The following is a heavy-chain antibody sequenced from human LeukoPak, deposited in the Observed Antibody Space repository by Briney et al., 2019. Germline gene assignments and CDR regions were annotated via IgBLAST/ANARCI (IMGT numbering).Heavy chain of an antibody. J-gene: IGHJ6*04. CDR2: ISGSGGST. CDR1: GFTFSSYA. Sequence: GGSMRLSCAASGFTFSSYAMSWVRQAPGKGLEWDSAISGSGGSTYYADSVKGRFIISRDNAKNSLCLQMNSLGAEDTAVYFCAIRDYYGSGSIPDFSFFYYYYGMDVWGKGTTVTVSS. D-gene: IGHD3-10*01. CDR3: AIRDYYGSGSIPDFSFFYYYYGMDV. V-gene: IGHV3-23*01.